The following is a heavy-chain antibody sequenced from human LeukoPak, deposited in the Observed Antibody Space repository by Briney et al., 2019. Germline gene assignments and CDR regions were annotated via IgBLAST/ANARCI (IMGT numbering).Heavy chain of an antibody. D-gene: IGHD6-13*01. CDR2: IYTSGST. V-gene: IGHV4-61*02. CDR1: GGSISSGSYY. J-gene: IGHJ5*02. Sequence: PSQTLSLTCTVSGGSISSGSYYWSWIRQPAGKGLEWIGRIYTSGSTNYNPSLKSRVTISVDTSKNQFSLKLSSVTAADTAVYYCARDEGSSWQFNWFDPWGQGTLVTVSS. CDR3: ARDEGSSWQFNWFDP.